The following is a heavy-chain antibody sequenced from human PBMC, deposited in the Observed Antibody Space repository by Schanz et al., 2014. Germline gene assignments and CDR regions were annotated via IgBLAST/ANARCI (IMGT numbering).Heavy chain of an antibody. V-gene: IGHV1-69*04. CDR3: ATIGVNDYWRFGLDL. CDR1: GYTFTSYA. J-gene: IGHJ6*02. Sequence: QVHLVQSGAEVKKPGASVKVSCKASGYTFTSYAFSWVRQAPGQGLEWMGRIIPIVDITNYAQKFLGRVTITADKSTSTAYMELKSLRSADTAVYYCATIGVNDYWRFGLDLWGQGTTVTVSS. D-gene: IGHD3-16*01. CDR2: IIPIVDIT.